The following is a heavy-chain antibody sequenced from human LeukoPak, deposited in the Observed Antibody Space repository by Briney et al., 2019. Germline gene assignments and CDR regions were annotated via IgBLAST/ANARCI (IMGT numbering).Heavy chain of an antibody. V-gene: IGHV3-48*03. CDR1: GFTFSSYE. J-gene: IGHJ6*02. Sequence: GGSLRLSCAASGFTFSSYEMNWVRQAPGKGLEWVSYISSSGSTIYYADSVKGRFTISRANAKNSLYLQMNSLRAEDTAVYYCASPLGYCSSTSCGYYYYGLDVWGQGTTVTVSS. CDR3: ASPLGYCSSTSCGYYYYGLDV. D-gene: IGHD2-2*01. CDR2: ISSSGSTI.